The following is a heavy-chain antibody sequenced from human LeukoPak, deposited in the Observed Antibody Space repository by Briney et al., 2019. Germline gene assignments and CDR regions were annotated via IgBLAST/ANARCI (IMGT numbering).Heavy chain of an antibody. V-gene: IGHV1-2*02. CDR2: MNPNSGGT. CDR1: GYTLTGYY. D-gene: IGHD3-16*02. CDR3: ARDKLGLGELSLYDQ. J-gene: IGHJ5*02. Sequence: GASVKVCCKASGYTLTGYYMHWVRQAPGQGLEWMGWMNPNSGGTKYAQKFQGRVTMTRDTSISTAYMELSRLRSDDTAMYYCARDKLGLGELSLYDQWGQGTLVTVFS.